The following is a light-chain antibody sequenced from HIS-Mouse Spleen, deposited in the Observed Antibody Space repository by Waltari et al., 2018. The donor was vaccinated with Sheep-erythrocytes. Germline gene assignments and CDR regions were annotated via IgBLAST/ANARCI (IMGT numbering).Light chain of an antibody. Sequence: DIQMTQSPSSLSASVGDRVTITCRASQSISSYLNWYQQKPGKAPKLLIYAASSLQSRVPSRFSGSGAGTDFTLTISSLQPEDVATYYCQQSYSTPPTFGGGTKVEIK. CDR1: QSISSY. CDR3: QQSYSTPPT. J-gene: IGKJ4*01. V-gene: IGKV1-39*01. CDR2: AAS.